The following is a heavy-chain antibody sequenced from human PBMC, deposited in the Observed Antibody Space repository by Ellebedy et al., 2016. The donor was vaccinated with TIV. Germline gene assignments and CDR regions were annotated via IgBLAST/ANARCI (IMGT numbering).Heavy chain of an antibody. CDR1: GGSISSSHW. Sequence: SETLSLXXAVSGGSISSSHWWSWVRQPPGKGLEWIGEIYRSGSTHYNPSLKSRVTISADKSKNQFSLKPKSVTAAATAVEYCARDAVPYGDSTDYALDAFDIWGQGTLVTVSS. D-gene: IGHD4-17*01. V-gene: IGHV4-4*02. CDR3: ARDAVPYGDSTDYALDAFDI. J-gene: IGHJ3*02. CDR2: IYRSGST.